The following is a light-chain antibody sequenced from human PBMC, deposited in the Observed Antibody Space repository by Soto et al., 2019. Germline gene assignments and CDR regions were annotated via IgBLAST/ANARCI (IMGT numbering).Light chain of an antibody. CDR1: QSVSSY. Sequence: EIVMTHAPATLSLSPGARATLSCRASQSVSSYLAWYQQKPGQAPRLLIYDASNRATGIPARFSGSGSGTDFTLTISRLEPEDFAMYYCQQYGSSRWTFAQGTKVDIK. CDR2: DAS. V-gene: IGKV3-11*01. CDR3: QQYGSSRWT. J-gene: IGKJ1*01.